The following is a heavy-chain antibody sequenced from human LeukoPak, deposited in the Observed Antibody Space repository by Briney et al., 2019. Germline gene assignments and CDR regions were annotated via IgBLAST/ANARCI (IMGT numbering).Heavy chain of an antibody. D-gene: IGHD3-22*01. J-gene: IGHJ4*02. V-gene: IGHV3-33*01. CDR1: GFTFSSYG. CDR3: ARDHYYDSSGYLDY. CDR2: IWYDGSNK. Sequence: GRSLRLSCAASGFTFSSYGMHWVRQAPGKGLEWVAVIWYDGSNKCYADSVKGRFTISRDNSKNTLYLQMNSLRAEDTAVYYCARDHYYDSSGYLDYWGQGTLVTVSS.